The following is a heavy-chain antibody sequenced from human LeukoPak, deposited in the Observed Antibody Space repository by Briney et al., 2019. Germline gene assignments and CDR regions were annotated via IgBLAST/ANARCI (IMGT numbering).Heavy chain of an antibody. D-gene: IGHD1-26*01. CDR3: ARGAIVGATAPFVGSL. CDR2: ISADGQA. CDR1: GASISTYH. V-gene: IGHV4-4*07. Sequence: SETLSLICALSGASISTYHWTWIRLPADRGLEWVGRISADGQANYNPSLESRVRMSIDTYKNQFSLKLISVTAADTATYYCARGAIVGATAPFVGSLWGQGSTVTVSS. J-gene: IGHJ3*01.